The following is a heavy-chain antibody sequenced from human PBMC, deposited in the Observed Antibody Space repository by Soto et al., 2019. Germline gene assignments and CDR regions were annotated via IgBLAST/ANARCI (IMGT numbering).Heavy chain of an antibody. Sequence: GGSLRLSCAVSDFTFNDAWRNWVRQAPGKGLEWVGRIKSQTHGGTTDYATPVKGRFTISRDDSKNRLYLQMNSLEIEDTAVYYCATAPGYWESAPLDFWGQGTLVTVS. CDR3: ATAPGYWESAPLDF. CDR1: DFTFNDAW. V-gene: IGHV3-15*07. CDR2: IKSQTHGGTT. D-gene: IGHD6-25*01. J-gene: IGHJ4*02.